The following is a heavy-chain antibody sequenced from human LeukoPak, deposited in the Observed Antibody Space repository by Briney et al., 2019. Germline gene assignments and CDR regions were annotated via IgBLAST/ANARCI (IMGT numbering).Heavy chain of an antibody. CDR1: GGSFSGYY. D-gene: IGHD2-21*02. V-gene: IGHV4-34*01. J-gene: IGHJ4*02. CDR2: INHSGST. Sequence: SETLSLTCAVYGGSFSGYYWSWIRQPPGKGLEWIGEINHSGSTNYNPSLKSRVTISVDTSKNQFSLKLSSVTAADTAVYYCASSPNCGGDCYTTFDYWGQGTLVTVSS. CDR3: ASSPNCGGDCYTTFDY.